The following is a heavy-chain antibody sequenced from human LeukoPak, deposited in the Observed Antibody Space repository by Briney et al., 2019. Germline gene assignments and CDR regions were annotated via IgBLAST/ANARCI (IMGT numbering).Heavy chain of an antibody. D-gene: IGHD6-13*01. CDR3: ARQAPIAAAVDDAFDI. CDR1: GYSFTSYW. CDR2: IYPGDSDT. Sequence: GESLEISCKGSGYSFTSYWIGWVRQMPGKGLEWMGIIYPGDSDTRYSPSFQGQVTISADKSISTAYLQWSSLKASDTAMYYCARQAPIAAAVDDAFDIWGQGTMVTVSS. J-gene: IGHJ3*02. V-gene: IGHV5-51*01.